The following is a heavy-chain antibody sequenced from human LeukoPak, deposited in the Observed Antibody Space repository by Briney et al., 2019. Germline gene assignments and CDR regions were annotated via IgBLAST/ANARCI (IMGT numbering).Heavy chain of an antibody. CDR1: GFTFSTYT. Sequence: PGGSLRLSCAASGFTFSTYTVNWVRQAPGKGLEWVSSIISSGTNIYYADAVKGRFTISRDNAKNSLHLQMNSLRADDTAVYYCARGKYSSAWSDYWGQGTLVTVSS. J-gene: IGHJ4*02. V-gene: IGHV3-21*01. D-gene: IGHD6-19*01. CDR2: IISSGTNI. CDR3: ARGKYSSAWSDY.